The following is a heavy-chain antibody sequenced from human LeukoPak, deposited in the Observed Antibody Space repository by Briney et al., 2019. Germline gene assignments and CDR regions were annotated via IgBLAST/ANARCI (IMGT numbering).Heavy chain of an antibody. CDR2: MNPNSGNT. D-gene: IGHD4-17*01. Sequence: ASVKVSCKASGYTFTSYDINWVRQATGQGLEWMGWMNPNSGNTGYAQKFQGRVTITRNTSISTAYMELSSLRSEDTAVYYCARGLYGDYVGVNNRFDPWGQGTLIAVSS. CDR3: ARGLYGDYVGVNNRFDP. J-gene: IGHJ5*02. V-gene: IGHV1-8*03. CDR1: GYTFTSYD.